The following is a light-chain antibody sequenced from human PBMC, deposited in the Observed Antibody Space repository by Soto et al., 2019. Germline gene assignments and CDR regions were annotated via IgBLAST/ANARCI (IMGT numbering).Light chain of an antibody. Sequence: QSVLTQPPSASGTPGQRVTISCSGSDSNIGSYTVHWYQQLPGTAPKPLIHTTYQRPSGVPDRFSGSKSDTSGSLAISGLQSEDEPEYYCALWDESLNGFVFGTGTKVTVL. J-gene: IGLJ1*01. V-gene: IGLV1-44*01. CDR1: DSNIGSYT. CDR2: TTY. CDR3: ALWDESLNGFV.